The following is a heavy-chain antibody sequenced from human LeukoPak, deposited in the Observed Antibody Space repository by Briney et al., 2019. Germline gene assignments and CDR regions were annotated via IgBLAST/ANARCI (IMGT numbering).Heavy chain of an antibody. Sequence: ASVKVSCKASGYTFTSYDINWVRQAPGQGLEWMGWISAYNGNTNYAQKLQGRVTMTTDTSTSTAYMELRSLRSDDTAVYYCARVRERVRWNDGEDAFDIWGQGTMVTVSS. J-gene: IGHJ3*02. CDR1: GYTFTSYD. V-gene: IGHV1-18*01. CDR2: ISAYNGNT. CDR3: ARVRERVRWNDGEDAFDI. D-gene: IGHD1-1*01.